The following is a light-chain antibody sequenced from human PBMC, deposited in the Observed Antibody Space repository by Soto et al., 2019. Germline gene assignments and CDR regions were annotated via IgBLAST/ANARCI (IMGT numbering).Light chain of an antibody. CDR2: DTS. Sequence: EIVLTQSPGTLSLSPGERATLSCRASQSVSSYLAWYQQKPGQAPRLLIYDTSARAAGIPARFSGSGSATEFTLTISSLQSEDFALYYCQHTLKWPPTFGQGTKVDIK. V-gene: IGKV3-15*01. CDR3: QHTLKWPPT. CDR1: QSVSSY. J-gene: IGKJ1*01.